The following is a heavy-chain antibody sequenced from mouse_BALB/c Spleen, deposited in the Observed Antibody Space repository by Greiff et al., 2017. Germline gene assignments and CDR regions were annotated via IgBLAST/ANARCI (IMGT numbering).Heavy chain of an antibody. CDR2: INPYNDGT. CDR1: GYTFTSYV. D-gene: IGHD2-2*01. J-gene: IGHJ4*01. Sequence: VQLKQSGPELVKPGASVKMSCKASGYTFTSYVMHWVKQKPGQGLEWIGYINPYNDGTKYNEKFKGKATLTSDKSSSTAYMELSSLTSEDSAVYYCARGGYPYAMDYWGQGTSVTVSS. CDR3: ARGGYPYAMDY. V-gene: IGHV1-14*01.